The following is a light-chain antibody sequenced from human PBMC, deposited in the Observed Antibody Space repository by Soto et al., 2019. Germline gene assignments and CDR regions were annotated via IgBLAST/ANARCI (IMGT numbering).Light chain of an antibody. Sequence: ETVMSQSQSTLSATPRQGATLYCMASQSVSSNLGWYQEKPGEAPRLLSDGASTRATGIPARFSGSGSGTEFTLTISSLQSEDFAVYYCQQYNNWHQWTCGQGTKGDI. CDR3: QQYNNWHQWT. V-gene: IGKV3-15*01. CDR1: QSVSSN. J-gene: IGKJ1*01. CDR2: GAS.